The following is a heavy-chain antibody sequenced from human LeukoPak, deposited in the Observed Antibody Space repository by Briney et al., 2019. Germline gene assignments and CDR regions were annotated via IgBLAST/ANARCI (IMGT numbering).Heavy chain of an antibody. V-gene: IGHV5-51*01. CDR3: GRGGYYSGGIFYYYFDY. J-gene: IGHJ4*02. CDR2: IYPGDSDT. CDR1: GYRFTSYC. Sequence: GESLKISCKGSGYRFTSYCIGWVRQMPGKGLEWMGIIYPGDSDTRYSPSFQGQVTISADKSISTAYLQWSSLKASDTAMYYCGRGGYYSGGIFYYYFDYWGQGTLVTVSS. D-gene: IGHD2-15*01.